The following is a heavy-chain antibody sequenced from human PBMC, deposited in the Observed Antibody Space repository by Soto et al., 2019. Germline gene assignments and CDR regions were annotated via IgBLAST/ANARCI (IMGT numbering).Heavy chain of an antibody. V-gene: IGHV3-7*01. CDR2: IKQDGSEE. Sequence: GGSLRLSCAASGFTFSSYWMSWVRQAPGKGLEWVANIKQDGSEEYYVDSVKGRFTISRDNAKNSLYLQMNSLRAEDTAVYYCARGLIRFLEWPHGKSYGMDVWGQGTTVTVSS. D-gene: IGHD3-3*01. J-gene: IGHJ6*02. CDR1: GFTFSSYW. CDR3: ARGLIRFLEWPHGKSYGMDV.